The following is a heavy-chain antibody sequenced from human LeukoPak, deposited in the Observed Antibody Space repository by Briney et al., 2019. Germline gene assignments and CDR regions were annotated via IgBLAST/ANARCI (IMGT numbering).Heavy chain of an antibody. CDR2: IYSGGST. CDR1: GFTVSSNY. D-gene: IGHD6-19*01. CDR3: ATGIAVAGTGLGAFDI. V-gene: IGHV3-53*01. J-gene: IGHJ3*02. Sequence: PGGSLRLSCAASGFTVSSNYMSWVRQAPGKGLEWVSVIYSGGSTYYADSVKGRFTISRDNSKNTLYLQMNSLRAEDTAVYYCATGIAVAGTGLGAFDIWGQGTMVTVSS.